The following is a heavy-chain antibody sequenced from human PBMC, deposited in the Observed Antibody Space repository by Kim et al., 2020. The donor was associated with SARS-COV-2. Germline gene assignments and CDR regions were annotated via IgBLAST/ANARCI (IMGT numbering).Heavy chain of an antibody. V-gene: IGHV3-23*01. CDR2: FGSGGNT. CDR3: VRARSMDV. CDR1: GFTFSIYG. Sequence: GGSLRLSCAASGFTFSIYGMSWVRQAPGKGLEWVSTFGSGGNTYYADSVKGQLTISRDNSKSTLYLQMNSLRAEDTAVYYCVRARSMDVWGQGTTVTVSS. J-gene: IGHJ6*02.